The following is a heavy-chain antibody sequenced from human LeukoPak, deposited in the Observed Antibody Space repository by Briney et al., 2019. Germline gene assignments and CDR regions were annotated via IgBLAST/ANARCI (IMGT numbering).Heavy chain of an antibody. Sequence: PGGSLGLSCAASGFTFDDYDMSWVRQVPGKGLEWVSGINWNGDSTGYADSVKGRFAISRDNAKNSLYLQMNSLRAEDTALYYCVRECGGAYRHYYYYMDVWGKGTTVTVSS. V-gene: IGHV3-20*04. CDR2: INWNGDST. CDR3: VRECGGAYRHYYYYMDV. CDR1: GFTFDDYD. J-gene: IGHJ6*03. D-gene: IGHD2-21*01.